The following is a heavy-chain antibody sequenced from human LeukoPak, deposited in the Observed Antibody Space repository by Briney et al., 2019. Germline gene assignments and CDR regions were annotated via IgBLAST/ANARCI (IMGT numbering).Heavy chain of an antibody. V-gene: IGHV1-2*02. Sequence: ASVKVSCKASGYTFTDHYLHWLRQAPGQGLEWMGWINPNSGGTNYAQKFQGRVTMTRDTSISTAYMELSRLRSDDTAVYYCARAGWFGELLDFGYWGQGTLVTVSS. J-gene: IGHJ4*02. CDR1: GYTFTDHY. D-gene: IGHD3-10*01. CDR3: ARAGWFGELLDFGY. CDR2: INPNSGGT.